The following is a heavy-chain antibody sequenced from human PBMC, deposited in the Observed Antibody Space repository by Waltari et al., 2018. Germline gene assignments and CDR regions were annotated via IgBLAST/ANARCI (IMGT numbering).Heavy chain of an antibody. J-gene: IGHJ4*02. D-gene: IGHD2-21*01. CDR2: SYFTGTT. V-gene: IGHV4-39*01. CDR3: AGTDLHTKIAFDS. CDR1: GASVASAAHS. Sequence: QVRLRESGPGLVKPSETLSLTCAVSGASVASAAHSWGWIRQSPERGLEWIGTSYFTGTTHYNPSLRSRVTISADTSRDQFSLRVNSVTAADTAVYYCAGTDLHTKIAFDSWGQGTQVTVSA.